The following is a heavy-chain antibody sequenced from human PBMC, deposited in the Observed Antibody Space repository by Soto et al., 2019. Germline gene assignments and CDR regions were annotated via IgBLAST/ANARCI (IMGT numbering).Heavy chain of an antibody. CDR2: INPGDSGA. V-gene: IGHV5-51*01. D-gene: IGHD7-27*01. J-gene: IGHJ4*02. CDR1: GYSFSNYW. CDR3: GSPGVAHETVYYDY. Sequence: LGASLKISCKGSGYSFSNYWIAWVRQMPGNGLEWMGVINPGDSGARYSPSFQGQVTISVDVSISTAYLQWSSLKASDTAIYFCGSPGVAHETVYYDYGGKGTLVTVSS.